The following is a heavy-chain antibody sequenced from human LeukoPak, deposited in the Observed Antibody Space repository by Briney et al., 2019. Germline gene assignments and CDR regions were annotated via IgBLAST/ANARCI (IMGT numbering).Heavy chain of an antibody. CDR2: INPNSGGT. CDR1: GYTFTGYY. Sequence: ASVKVSCKASGYTFTGYYMHWVRQAPGQGLEWMGWINPNSGGTNYAQKFQGRVTMTRYTSISTAYMELSRLRSDDTAVYYCARERVGATHYWGQGTLVTVSS. CDR3: ARERVGATHY. D-gene: IGHD1-26*01. V-gene: IGHV1-2*02. J-gene: IGHJ4*02.